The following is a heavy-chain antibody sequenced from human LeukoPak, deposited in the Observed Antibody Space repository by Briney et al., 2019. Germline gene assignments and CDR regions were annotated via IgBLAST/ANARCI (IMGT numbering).Heavy chain of an antibody. V-gene: IGHV3-30*18. CDR3: AKDRQGAGDGSFDY. CDR2: ISYDGSSK. J-gene: IGHJ4*02. D-gene: IGHD1-26*01. Sequence: GGSLRLSCAASGFTFSSYGMHWVGQAPGRGLEWVAVISYDGSSKYYADPVKGRFTISRDNSKNTLYLQMNSLRTEDTAVYYCAKDRQGAGDGSFDYWGQGTLVTVSS. CDR1: GFTFSSYG.